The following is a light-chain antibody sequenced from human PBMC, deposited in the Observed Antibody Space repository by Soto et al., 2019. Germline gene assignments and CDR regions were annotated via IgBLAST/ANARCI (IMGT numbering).Light chain of an antibody. Sequence: DIQMTQSPSTLSASVGDRVTITCRASQSISSWLAWYQQKPGKAPKLLIYDASSLESGVPSRFSGSGSGTEFTLTISSLQPEDFETYYCQPYNSYWTFGQGTKVEIK. J-gene: IGKJ1*01. CDR3: QPYNSYWT. V-gene: IGKV1-5*01. CDR2: DAS. CDR1: QSISSW.